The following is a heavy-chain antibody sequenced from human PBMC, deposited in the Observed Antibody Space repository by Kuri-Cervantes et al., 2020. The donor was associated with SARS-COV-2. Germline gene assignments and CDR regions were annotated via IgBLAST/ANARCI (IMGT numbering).Heavy chain of an antibody. CDR2: INPNSGGT. J-gene: IGHJ6*03. V-gene: IGHV1-2*02. CDR1: GYTFTGYY. Sequence: ASVKVSCKASGYTFTGYYMHWVRQAPGQGLEWMGWINPNSGGTNYAQKFQGRVTMTRDTSISTAYMELSRLRSDDTAVYYCARGGWRRSYDSSGYHYYYMDVWGKGTTVTVSS. CDR3: ARGGWRRSYDSSGYHYYYMDV. D-gene: IGHD3-22*01.